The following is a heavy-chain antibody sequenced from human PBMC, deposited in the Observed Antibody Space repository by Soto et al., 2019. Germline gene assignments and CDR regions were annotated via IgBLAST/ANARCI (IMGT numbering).Heavy chain of an antibody. CDR1: GYSFTDYW. V-gene: IGHV5-51*01. CDR2: IYPGDSDT. Sequence: RVESLKISCKGSGYSFTDYWIDWVRQIPWKGLEWMGIIYPGDSDTRYSPSFQGQVTISADKSTSTADLQLNSLKASDTAMYYCARHVGCSITSLQCPVDCWGEGTIVSVSA. CDR3: ARHVGCSITSLQCPVDC. J-gene: IGHJ4*02. D-gene: IGHD2-2*01.